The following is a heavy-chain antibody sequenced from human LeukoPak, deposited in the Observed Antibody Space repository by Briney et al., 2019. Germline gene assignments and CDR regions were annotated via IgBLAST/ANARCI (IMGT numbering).Heavy chain of an antibody. J-gene: IGHJ5*02. V-gene: IGHV4-59*11. Sequence: SETLSLTCTVSGGSTNNRCMNWVRQPPGQGLEWIGYIHYSGSANYNPSLKSRVTISLDTSKNQLSLKLSSVTAADTAVYYCTVEVRVVPTAVAYNWFDPWGQGTLVTVSS. CDR1: GGSTNNRC. CDR3: TVEVRVVPTAVAYNWFDP. D-gene: IGHD2-15*01. CDR2: IHYSGSA.